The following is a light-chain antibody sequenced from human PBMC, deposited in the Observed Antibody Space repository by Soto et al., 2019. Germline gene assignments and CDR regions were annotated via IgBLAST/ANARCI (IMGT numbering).Light chain of an antibody. J-gene: IGKJ4*01. Sequence: DIQMTQSPSSLSASVGDRVTVTCQASQDITNYLSWYQQKPGKAPKLLISDASNLEIGVPSRFSGRVSGTDFSLTINNLQPEDFATYFCQQYDDLPLTFGGGTKVEVK. CDR3: QQYDDLPLT. CDR2: DAS. V-gene: IGKV1-33*01. CDR1: QDITNY.